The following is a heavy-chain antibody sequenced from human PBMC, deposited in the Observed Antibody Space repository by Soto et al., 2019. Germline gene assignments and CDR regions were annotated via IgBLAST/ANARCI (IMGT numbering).Heavy chain of an antibody. D-gene: IGHD5-12*01. CDR1: GFSVSSNY. CDR2: IYINGST. V-gene: IGHV3-53*01. CDR3: SGDPSGYDEGDWYHGVDV. Sequence: GGSLRLSCAASGFSVSSNYMSWVRQAPGEGLEWVAIIYINGSTDYADSVQGRFSVSRDIYKNTLFLQMNNLRAEDTAVYFCSGDPSGYDEGDWYHGVDVWGQGTTVTVS. J-gene: IGHJ6*02.